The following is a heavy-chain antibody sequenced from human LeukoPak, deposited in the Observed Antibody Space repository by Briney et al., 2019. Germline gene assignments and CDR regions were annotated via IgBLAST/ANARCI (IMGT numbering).Heavy chain of an antibody. Sequence: GGSLRLSCAASGFTFSSYWMSWVRQAPGKGLEWVANIKQDGSEKYYVDSVKGRFTISRDNAKNSLYLQMNSLRAEDTAVYYCARDPSYYYDSSGYYGVSSHDYWGQGTLVTVSS. D-gene: IGHD3-22*01. CDR2: IKQDGSEK. CDR3: ARDPSYYYDSSGYYGVSSHDY. CDR1: GFTFSSYW. J-gene: IGHJ4*02. V-gene: IGHV3-7*01.